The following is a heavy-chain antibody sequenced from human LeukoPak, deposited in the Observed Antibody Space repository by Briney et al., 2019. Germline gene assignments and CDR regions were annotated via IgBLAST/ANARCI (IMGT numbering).Heavy chain of an antibody. CDR3: ARHAYSYATSPFDY. V-gene: IGHV4-39*01. CDR2: IYYSGST. J-gene: IGHJ4*02. Sequence: SQTLSLTCTVSGGSISSGRYYWGWIRQPPGKGLEWIGTIYYSGSTYYNPSLKSRVTISVDTSKNQFSLKLSSVTAADTAVYYCARHAYSYATSPFDYWGQGTLVTVSS. CDR1: GGSISSGRYY. D-gene: IGHD5-18*01.